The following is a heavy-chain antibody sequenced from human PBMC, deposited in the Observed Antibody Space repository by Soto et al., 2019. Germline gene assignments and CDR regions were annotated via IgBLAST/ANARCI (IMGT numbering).Heavy chain of an antibody. D-gene: IGHD2-15*01. V-gene: IGHV5-51*01. CDR2: IYPGDSDT. Sequence: PGESLKISFKGSGYSFTSYLICWVRQMPVKGLEWMGIIYPGDSDTRYSPSFQGQVTISADKSISTAYLQWSSLKASDTAMYYCASRYCSGGSCYGYKRFDPWGQGTLVPVSS. CDR1: GYSFTSYL. CDR3: ASRYCSGGSCYGYKRFDP. J-gene: IGHJ5*02.